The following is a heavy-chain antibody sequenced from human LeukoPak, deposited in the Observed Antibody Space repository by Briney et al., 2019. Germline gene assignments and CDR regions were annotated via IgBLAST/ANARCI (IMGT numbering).Heavy chain of an antibody. D-gene: IGHD5-18*01. CDR1: GYTFTGYY. Sequence: ASVKVSCKASGYTFTGYYMHWVRQAPGQGLEWMGWINPNSGGTNYAQKFQGRVTMTRDTSISTAYMELSRLRSEDTAVYYCARGEGGYSYGSYYYYMDVWGKGTTVTVSS. CDR2: INPNSGGT. J-gene: IGHJ6*03. V-gene: IGHV1-2*02. CDR3: ARGEGGYSYGSYYYYMDV.